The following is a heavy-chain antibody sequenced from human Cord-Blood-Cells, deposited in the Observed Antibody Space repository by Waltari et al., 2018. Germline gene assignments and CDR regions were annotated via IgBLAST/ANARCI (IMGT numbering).Heavy chain of an antibody. D-gene: IGHD3-10*01. V-gene: IGHV3-15*01. CDR3: TTAPRGVYYYGSGSYYSRYFDL. J-gene: IGHJ2*01. CDR1: GFTFSNAW. CDR2: IKSKTDGGTT. Sequence: EVQLVESGGGLVKPGGSLRLSCAASGFTFSNAWMSWVRQAPGKGLEWVGRIKSKTDGGTTEYAAPGKGRFTTSRDDSKNTLYLQMNSLKTEDTAVYYCTTAPRGVYYYGSGSYYSRYFDLWGRGTLVTVSS.